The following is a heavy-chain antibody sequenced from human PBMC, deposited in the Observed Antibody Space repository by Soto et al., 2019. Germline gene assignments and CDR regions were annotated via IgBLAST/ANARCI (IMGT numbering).Heavy chain of an antibody. Sequence: PTETLSVTCAFYGGSFSVYYWSLIRQPPGKGLEWIGEINHSGSTNYNPSLKSRVTISVDTSKNQLSLKLSSVTAADTAVYYCANAYYCSSTSCYFDYWGQGTLVTVSS. D-gene: IGHD2-2*01. CDR1: GGSFSVYY. V-gene: IGHV4-34*01. J-gene: IGHJ4*02. CDR2: INHSGST. CDR3: ANAYYCSSTSCYFDY.